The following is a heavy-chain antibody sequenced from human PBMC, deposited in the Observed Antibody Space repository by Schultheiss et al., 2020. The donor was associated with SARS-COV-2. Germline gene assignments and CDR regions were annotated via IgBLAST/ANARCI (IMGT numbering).Heavy chain of an antibody. CDR3: TRDRWGGNTYSGYFDS. J-gene: IGHJ4*02. Sequence: SVKVSCKASGGTFSSYAISWVRQAPGQGLEWMGGIIPIFGTANYAQKFQGRVTITADESTNTAYLELRSLRSDDTAVFYCTRDRWGGNTYSGYFDSWGQGTLVTVSS. CDR2: IIPIFGTA. D-gene: IGHD1-26*01. CDR1: GGTFSSYA. V-gene: IGHV1-69*13.